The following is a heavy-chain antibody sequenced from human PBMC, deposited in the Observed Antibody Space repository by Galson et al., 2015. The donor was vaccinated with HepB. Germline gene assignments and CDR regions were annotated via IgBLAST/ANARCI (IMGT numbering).Heavy chain of an antibody. J-gene: IGHJ4*02. V-gene: IGHV3-23*01. Sequence: SLRLSCAASGFTFGTYAMSWVRQAPGKGLEWVSGTSGSGGSTYYVDSVKGRFTISRDNSKNTLYLQMNSLRAEDTAVYYCARLPYYDILTGYYRRAEGDYWGQGTLVTVSS. CDR1: GFTFGTYA. CDR2: TSGSGGST. CDR3: ARLPYYDILTGYYRRAEGDY. D-gene: IGHD3-9*01.